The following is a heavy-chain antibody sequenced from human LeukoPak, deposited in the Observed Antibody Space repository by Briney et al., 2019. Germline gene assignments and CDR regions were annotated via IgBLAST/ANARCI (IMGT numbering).Heavy chain of an antibody. Sequence: GGSLRLSCAAYGFTSSSYCMSWVRQAPGKGLEWVANIKKDGSEKYYVDSVKGRFTISRDNAKNSLYLQMNSLRAEDTAVYFCARGLYSSTTYYFDYWGQGTLVTVSS. V-gene: IGHV3-7*03. CDR2: IKKDGSEK. D-gene: IGHD6-13*01. J-gene: IGHJ4*02. CDR3: ARGLYSSTTYYFDY. CDR1: GFTSSSYC.